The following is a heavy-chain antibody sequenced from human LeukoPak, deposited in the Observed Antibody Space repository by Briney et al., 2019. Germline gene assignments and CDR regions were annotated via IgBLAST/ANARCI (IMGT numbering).Heavy chain of an antibody. CDR2: ISDSGTN. J-gene: IGHJ5*02. V-gene: IGHV4-39*01. CDR3: ASLGTLRS. Sequence: SETLSLTCTVSGGSVSSSIYYWGWIRQPPGKGLEWIGSISDSGTNYNNPSIKSRVSISIDTSKHQFSVKLTSVTAADTAMYYCASLGTLRSWGQGTLVTVSS. D-gene: IGHD7-27*01. CDR1: GGSVSSSIYY.